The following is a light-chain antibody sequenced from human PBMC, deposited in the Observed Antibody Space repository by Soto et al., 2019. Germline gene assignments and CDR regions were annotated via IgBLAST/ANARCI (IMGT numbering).Light chain of an antibody. V-gene: IGKV3-15*01. CDR1: QSVSSS. Sequence: EIVMTQSPATLSVSPGERVTLSCRASQSVSSSLAWYQQKPDQAPRLLIYGASNRATGIPARFSGSGSGTEFTLTISSLQSEDFAVYYCQQYNNWPPFTFGPGTKVDI. J-gene: IGKJ3*01. CDR3: QQYNNWPPFT. CDR2: GAS.